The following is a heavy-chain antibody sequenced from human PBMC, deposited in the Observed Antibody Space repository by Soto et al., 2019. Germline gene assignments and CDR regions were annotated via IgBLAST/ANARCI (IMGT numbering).Heavy chain of an antibody. CDR1: GFTFSSYT. Sequence: EVQLLESGGGLVQPGGSLRLSCAASGFTFSSYTMSWVRQAPGKGLEWVSAISGSGGSTYYADSVKGPFTISRDNSKNTRDLQMNSLRAEETAVYYCAQGTVGSSWYNDFDYWGQGTLVTVSS. J-gene: IGHJ4*02. CDR3: AQGTVGSSWYNDFDY. V-gene: IGHV3-23*01. CDR2: ISGSGGST. D-gene: IGHD6-13*01.